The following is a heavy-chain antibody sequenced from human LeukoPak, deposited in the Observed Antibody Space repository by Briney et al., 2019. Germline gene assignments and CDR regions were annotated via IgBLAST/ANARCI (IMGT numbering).Heavy chain of an antibody. D-gene: IGHD1-26*01. CDR1: GFTFDDYA. Sequence: GGSLRLSCAASGFTFDDYAMHWVRQAPGKGLEWVSLISWDGGSTYYADSVKGRFTISRDNSKNSLYLQMNSLRAEDTALYYCAKAQIPFIVGASGAGGLDYWGQGTLVTVSS. J-gene: IGHJ4*02. CDR3: AKAQIPFIVGASGAGGLDY. V-gene: IGHV3-43D*03. CDR2: ISWDGGST.